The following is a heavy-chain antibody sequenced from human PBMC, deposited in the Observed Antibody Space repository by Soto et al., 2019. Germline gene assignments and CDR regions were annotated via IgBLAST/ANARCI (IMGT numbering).Heavy chain of an antibody. CDR1: GGTFSSYA. J-gene: IGHJ6*02. CDR2: IIPIFGTA. V-gene: IGHV1-69*13. CDR3: ARPSFGYYYYYGMDV. Sequence: SVKVSCKASGGTFSSYAFSWVRQAPGQGLEWMVGIIPIFGTANYAQKFQGRVTITADESTSTAYMELSSLRSEDTAVYYCARPSFGYYYYYGMDVWGQGTTVTVSS. D-gene: IGHD3-3*01.